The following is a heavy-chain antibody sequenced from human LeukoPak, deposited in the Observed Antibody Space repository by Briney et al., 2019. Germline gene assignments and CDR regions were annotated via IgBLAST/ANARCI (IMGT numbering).Heavy chain of an antibody. CDR1: GGSISSYY. Sequence: PSETLSLTCTVSGGSISSYYWSWIRQPPGKGLEWIGYIYYSGSTNYNPCLKSRVTISVDTSKNQFSLKLSSVTAADTAVYYCARGSGFYLRYYYGSGSQTNWFDPWGQGTLVTVSS. CDR2: IYYSGST. D-gene: IGHD3-10*01. CDR3: ARGSGFYLRYYYGSGSQTNWFDP. J-gene: IGHJ5*02. V-gene: IGHV4-59*08.